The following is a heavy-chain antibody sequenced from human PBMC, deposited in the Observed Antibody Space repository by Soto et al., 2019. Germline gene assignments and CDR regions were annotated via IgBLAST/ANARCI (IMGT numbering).Heavy chain of an antibody. D-gene: IGHD3-16*01. CDR1: GFTLSNTG. V-gene: IGHV3-30*18. J-gene: IGHJ5*01. Sequence: QVQLVESGGGLVQPGRSLRLSCVASGFTLSNTGVHWVRQAPGKGLEWVSMISHDGFSEYYLDSVKGRFTISRDNSKNNVYLQMNDQRPEETSVYYVAKDWGSTGWFNCFDSWGQGTLVTVSS. CDR2: ISHDGFSE. CDR3: AKDWGSTGWFNCFDS.